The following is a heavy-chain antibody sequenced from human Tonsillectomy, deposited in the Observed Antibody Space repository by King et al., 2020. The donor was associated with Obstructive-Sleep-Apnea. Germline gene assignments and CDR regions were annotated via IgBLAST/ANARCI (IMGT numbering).Heavy chain of an antibody. CDR2: IYNTGST. Sequence: VQLQESGPGLVKPSETLSLTCTVSGGSISRYSWTWIRQPPGKGLEWIGYIYNTGSTNYNPSLKSRVTISIDTSKNQFSLKLSSVTAADTAVYYCARVWRTVVTNDAFDIWGQGTMVTVSS. D-gene: IGHD4-23*01. J-gene: IGHJ3*02. CDR3: ARVWRTVVTNDAFDI. V-gene: IGHV4-59*01. CDR1: GGSISRYS.